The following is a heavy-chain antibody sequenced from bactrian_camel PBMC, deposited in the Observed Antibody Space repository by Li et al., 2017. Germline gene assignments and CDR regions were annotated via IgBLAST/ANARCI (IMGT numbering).Heavy chain of an antibody. CDR2: ISSAGRT. J-gene: IGHJ4*01. Sequence: HVQLVESGGGSVQAGGSLRLSCAASGLTYSRFCMGWFRQTPGKEREGVAAISSAGRTTSADSVKGRFTISRDNAKTMYLQMNSLNPEDSGMYYCAAAALGPWTQTCPLRSLFFASWGQGTQVTVS. D-gene: IGHD1*01. V-gene: IGHV3S53*01. CDR1: GLTYSRFC. CDR3: AAAALGPWTQTCPLRSLFFAS.